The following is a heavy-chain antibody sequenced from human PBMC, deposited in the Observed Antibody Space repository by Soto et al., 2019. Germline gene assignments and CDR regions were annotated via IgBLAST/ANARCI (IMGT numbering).Heavy chain of an antibody. CDR2: ISAYNGNT. CDR1: GYTFTIYG. D-gene: IGHD5-12*01. J-gene: IGHJ4*02. Sequence: ASVKVSCKASGYTFTIYGISWVRQAPGQGLEWMGWISAYNGNTNYAQKLQGRVTMTTDTSTSTAYMELRSLRSDDTAVYYCAKLGDSGYELEFDYWGQGTLVTVSS. CDR3: AKLGDSGYELEFDY. V-gene: IGHV1-18*01.